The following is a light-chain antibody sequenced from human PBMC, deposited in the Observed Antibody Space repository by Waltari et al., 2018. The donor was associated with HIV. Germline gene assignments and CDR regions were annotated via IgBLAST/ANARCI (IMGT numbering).Light chain of an antibody. Sequence: DIQMTQSPSSLSASVGDRISITCRASQTITRYLNWYQQKPGKAPKLLIYAASSLQSGVPSRFSGSGSGTDFTLTISSLQPEDFATYFCQQSYSDSWTFGQGTKVEIK. CDR3: QQSYSDSWT. CDR1: QTITRY. V-gene: IGKV1-39*01. CDR2: AAS. J-gene: IGKJ1*01.